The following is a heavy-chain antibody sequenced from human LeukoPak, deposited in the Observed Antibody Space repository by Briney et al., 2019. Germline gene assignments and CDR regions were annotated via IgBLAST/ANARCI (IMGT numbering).Heavy chain of an antibody. CDR3: AKDLYYYYYMDV. CDR2: ISGSGGST. J-gene: IGHJ6*03. Sequence: GGSLRLSCAASGFTFSSYAMSWVRQAPGKGLEWVSAISGSGGSTYYASSVKGRFTIPRDNSKHPLYLQMNSVKAEDTAVYYCAKDLYYYYYMDVWGKGTTVTVSS. V-gene: IGHV3-23*01. CDR1: GFTFSSYA.